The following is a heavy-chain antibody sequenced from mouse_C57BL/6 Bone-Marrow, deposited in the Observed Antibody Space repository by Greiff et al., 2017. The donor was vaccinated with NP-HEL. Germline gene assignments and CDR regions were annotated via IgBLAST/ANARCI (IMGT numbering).Heavy chain of an antibody. Sequence: QVQLQQPGAELVRPGTSVKLSCKASGYTFTSYWMHWVKQRPGQGLEWIGVIDPSDSYTNYNQKFKGKATLTVDTSSITAYMQLSSLTSEDSAVYYCARGVMDGLDYWGQGTTLTVSS. D-gene: IGHD2-3*01. J-gene: IGHJ2*01. V-gene: IGHV1-59*01. CDR2: IDPSDSYT. CDR1: GYTFTSYW. CDR3: ARGVMDGLDY.